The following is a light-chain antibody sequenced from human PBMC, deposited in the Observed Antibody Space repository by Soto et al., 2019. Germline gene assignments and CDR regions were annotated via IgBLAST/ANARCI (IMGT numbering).Light chain of an antibody. J-gene: IGKJ2*01. CDR1: QSVSSSN. V-gene: IGKV3-20*01. CDR3: QQYGTSPYT. Sequence: EIVLTQSPGTLSLSPGERATLSCRASQSVSSSNLAWYQQKPGQAPRLLIYGASSMATGIPARFSGSGSGTDFTLTISRLEPEDFAVYYCQQYGTSPYTFGQGTKLEI. CDR2: GAS.